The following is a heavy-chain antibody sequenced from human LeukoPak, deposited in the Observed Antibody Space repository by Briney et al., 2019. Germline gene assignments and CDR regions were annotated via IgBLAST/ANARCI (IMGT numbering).Heavy chain of an antibody. D-gene: IGHD6-13*01. CDR1: GGSISSGDYY. CDR3: AREEASPAAAGTRDAFDI. Sequence: SETLSLTCTVSGGSISSGDYYWSWIRQPPGTGLEWIGYIYYSGSTYYNPSLKSRVTISVDTSKNQFSLKLSSVTAADTAVYYCAREEASPAAAGTRDAFDIWGQGTMVTVSS. J-gene: IGHJ3*02. V-gene: IGHV4-30-4*01. CDR2: IYYSGST.